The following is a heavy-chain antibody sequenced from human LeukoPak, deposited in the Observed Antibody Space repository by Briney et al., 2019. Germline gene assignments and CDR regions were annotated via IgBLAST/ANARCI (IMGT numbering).Heavy chain of an antibody. D-gene: IGHD3-3*01. CDR3: ARGVSFGVAFYYYYYMDV. J-gene: IGHJ6*03. Sequence: ASVKVSCKASGYTFTSYGISWVRQPPGQGLEWMGWISAYNGNTNYAQKLQGRVTMTTDTSTSTAYMELRSLRSDDTAVYYCARGVSFGVAFYYYYYMDVWGKGTTVTVSS. CDR2: ISAYNGNT. CDR1: GYTFTSYG. V-gene: IGHV1-18*01.